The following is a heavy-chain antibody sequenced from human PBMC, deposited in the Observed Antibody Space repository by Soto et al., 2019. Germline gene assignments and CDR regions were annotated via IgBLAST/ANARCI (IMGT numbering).Heavy chain of an antibody. V-gene: IGHV1-2*04. J-gene: IGHJ6*02. Sequence: ASVKVSCKASGYTFTGYYMHWVRQAPGQGLEWMGWINHNSGGTNYAQKFQGWVTMTRDTSISTAYMELSRLRSDDTAVYYCARGSAGTSYYYGMDVWGQGTTVTVSS. D-gene: IGHD6-13*01. CDR1: GYTFTGYY. CDR3: ARGSAGTSYYYGMDV. CDR2: INHNSGGT.